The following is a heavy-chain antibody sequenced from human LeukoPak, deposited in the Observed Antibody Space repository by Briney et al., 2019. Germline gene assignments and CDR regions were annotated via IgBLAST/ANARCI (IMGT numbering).Heavy chain of an antibody. J-gene: IGHJ4*02. V-gene: IGHV1-24*01. Sequence: ASVKVSCKVSGYTLTELSMHWVRQAPGKGLEWMGGFDPEDGETIYAQKFQGRVTMTTDTSTSTAYMELRSLRSDDTAVYHCARVSGSYRGAIDYWGQGTLVTVSS. D-gene: IGHD1-26*01. CDR2: FDPEDGET. CDR3: ARVSGSYRGAIDY. CDR1: GYTLTELS.